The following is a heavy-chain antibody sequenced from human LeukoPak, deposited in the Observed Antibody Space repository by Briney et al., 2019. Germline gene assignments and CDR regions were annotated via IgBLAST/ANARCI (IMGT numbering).Heavy chain of an antibody. CDR3: VKDLYCSSTSCYEGGFDY. CDR2: ISSNGGST. V-gene: IGHV3-64D*06. CDR1: GFTFSSYA. Sequence: GGSLRLSCSASGFTFSSYAMRWVRQAPGKGLEYVSAISSNGGSTYYADSVKGRFTISRDNSKNTLYLQMSSLRAEDTAVYYCVKDLYCSSTSCYEGGFDYWGQGTLVTVSS. J-gene: IGHJ4*02. D-gene: IGHD2-2*01.